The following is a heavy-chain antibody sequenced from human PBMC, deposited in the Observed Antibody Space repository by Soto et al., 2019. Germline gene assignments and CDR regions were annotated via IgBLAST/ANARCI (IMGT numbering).Heavy chain of an antibody. CDR3: ARDKITGLFDY. CDR1: GGTFSGYY. Sequence: SVTLCLTWAVYGGTFSGYYWTWIRQPPGTGLEWIGEINHSGSTNYNPSLKSRVTISVDASKNQFSLKLTSVTAADTAVYYCARDKITGLFDYWGQGTLVTVSS. J-gene: IGHJ4*02. CDR2: INHSGST. V-gene: IGHV4-34*01. D-gene: IGHD2-8*02.